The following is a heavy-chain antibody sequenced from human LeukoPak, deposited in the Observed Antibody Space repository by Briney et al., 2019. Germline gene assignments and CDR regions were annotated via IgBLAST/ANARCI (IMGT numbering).Heavy chain of an antibody. CDR1: GYTFTVYY. CDR3: ARGVGDDYGGYYYYYYGMDV. CDR2: INPSGGSP. V-gene: IGHV1-46*01. J-gene: IGHJ6*02. D-gene: IGHD4-17*01. Sequence: GASVTVSCKASGYTFTVYYIHWVRQAPGQGLEWMGIINPSGGSPNYAQKFQGRVTMTRDTSTSTVYMELRSLRSADTALYYCARGVGDDYGGYYYYYYGMDVWGQGTTVTVSS.